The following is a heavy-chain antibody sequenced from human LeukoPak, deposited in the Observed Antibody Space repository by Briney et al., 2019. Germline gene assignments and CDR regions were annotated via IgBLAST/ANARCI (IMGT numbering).Heavy chain of an antibody. V-gene: IGHV3-21*01. D-gene: IGHD3-22*01. Sequence: PGGSLRLSCAASGFTFSSYSMNWVRQAPGKGLEWVSSISSSSTYKYYADSLKGRFTISRDNAKNSLYLQMNSLRAEDTAVYYCARDDDSSGFSKFFYHWGQGTLVTVSS. CDR3: ARDDDSSGFSKFFYH. J-gene: IGHJ1*01. CDR1: GFTFSSYS. CDR2: ISSSSTYK.